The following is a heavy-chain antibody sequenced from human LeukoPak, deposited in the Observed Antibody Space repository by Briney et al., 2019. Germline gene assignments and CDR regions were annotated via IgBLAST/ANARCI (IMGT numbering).Heavy chain of an antibody. CDR1: GFTFSSYA. D-gene: IGHD3-10*01. CDR3: ARGRSTMVRGIKRGGFYFDY. J-gene: IGHJ4*02. V-gene: IGHV3-23*01. CDR2: ISGSGGNT. Sequence: GGSLRLSCAASGFTFSSYAMSWVRQAPGKGLEWVSAISGSGGNTYYADSVKGRFTISRDNSKNTLYLQMNSLRAEDTAVYYCARGRSTMVRGIKRGGFYFDYWGQGTLVTVSS.